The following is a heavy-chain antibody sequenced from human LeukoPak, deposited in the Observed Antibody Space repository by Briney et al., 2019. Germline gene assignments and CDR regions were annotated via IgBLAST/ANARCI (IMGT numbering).Heavy chain of an antibody. J-gene: IGHJ4*02. D-gene: IGHD3-22*01. CDR2: INPNSGGT. Sequence: GASVKVSCKASGYTFTSYDINWVRQAPGQGLEWMGWINPNSGGTNYAQKFQGRVTMTRDTSISTAYMELSRLRSDDTAVYYCARGTTSYYYDSSGYYPNYWGQGTLVTVSS. CDR3: ARGTTSYYYDSSGYYPNY. V-gene: IGHV1-2*02. CDR1: GYTFTSYD.